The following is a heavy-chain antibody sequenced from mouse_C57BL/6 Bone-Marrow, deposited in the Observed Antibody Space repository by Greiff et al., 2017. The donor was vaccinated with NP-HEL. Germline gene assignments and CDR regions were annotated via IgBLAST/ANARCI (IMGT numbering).Heavy chain of an antibody. CDR3: ARSHYGYDGD. J-gene: IGHJ2*01. V-gene: IGHV1-54*01. D-gene: IGHD2-2*01. CDR1: GYAFTNYL. CDR2: INPGSGGT. Sequence: QVQLQQSGAELVRPGTSVKVSCKASGYAFTNYLIEWVKQRPGQGLEWIGVINPGSGGTNYNEKFKGKATLTADKSSSTAYMQLSSLTSEDSAVYFCARSHYGYDGDWGQGTTLTVSS.